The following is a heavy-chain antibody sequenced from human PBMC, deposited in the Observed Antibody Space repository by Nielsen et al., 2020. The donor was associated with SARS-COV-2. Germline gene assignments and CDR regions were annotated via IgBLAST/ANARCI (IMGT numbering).Heavy chain of an antibody. CDR1: GFTVSSNY. CDR3: AKGMWGIRYFDWLFDY. CDR2: IYSGGST. J-gene: IGHJ4*02. Sequence: GESLKISCAASGFTVSSNYMSWVRQAPGKGLEWVSVIYSGGSTYYADSVKGRFTISRHNSKNTLYLQMNSLRAEDTAVYYCAKGMWGIRYFDWLFDYWGQGTLVTVSS. V-gene: IGHV3-53*01. D-gene: IGHD3-9*01.